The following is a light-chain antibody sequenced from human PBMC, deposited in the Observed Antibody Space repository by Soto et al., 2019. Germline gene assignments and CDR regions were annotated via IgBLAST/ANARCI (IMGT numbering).Light chain of an antibody. CDR2: DVS. Sequence: QSVLTQPASVSGSPGQSITISCTGTSTDVGRYNYVSWYQQHPGKAPKLMVYDVSNRPSWVSNRFSGSKSGITASLTISGLQAEDESDYDCTSYTSDSTYVFGTGTKVTVL. CDR3: TSYTSDSTYV. V-gene: IGLV2-14*01. CDR1: STDVGRYNY. J-gene: IGLJ1*01.